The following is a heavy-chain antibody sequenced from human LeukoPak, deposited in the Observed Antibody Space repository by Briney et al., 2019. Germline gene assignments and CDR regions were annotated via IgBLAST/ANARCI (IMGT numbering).Heavy chain of an antibody. CDR3: ARSAAAGFSYYSYYLDV. Sequence: QPGGSLRLSCAASGFTFSSYWMHWVRQAPGKGLVWVSRINSDGSSTSYADSVKGRFTISRDNAKNTLYLQMNSLRVEDKAVYYCARSAAAGFSYYSYYLDVWGKGTTVTIFS. CDR2: INSDGSST. D-gene: IGHD6-13*01. CDR1: GFTFSSYW. J-gene: IGHJ6*03. V-gene: IGHV3-74*01.